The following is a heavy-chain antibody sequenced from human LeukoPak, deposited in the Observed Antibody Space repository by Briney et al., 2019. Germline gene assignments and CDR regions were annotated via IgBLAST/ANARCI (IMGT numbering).Heavy chain of an antibody. D-gene: IGHD2-2*01. Sequence: SETLSLTCAVYGGSFSGYYWSWIRQPPGKWLEWIGEINHSGSTNYNPSLKSRVTISVDTSKNQFSLKLSSVTAADTAVYYCASSHYYCSSTSCYFALFDYWGQGTLVTVSS. V-gene: IGHV4-34*01. J-gene: IGHJ4*02. CDR1: GGSFSGYY. CDR2: INHSGST. CDR3: ASSHYYCSSTSCYFALFDY.